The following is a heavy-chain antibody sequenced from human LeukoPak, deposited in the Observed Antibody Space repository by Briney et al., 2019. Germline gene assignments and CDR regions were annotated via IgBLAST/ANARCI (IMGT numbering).Heavy chain of an antibody. D-gene: IGHD4-23*01. CDR3: VTDYGGSSGAFDI. Sequence: PGGSLRLSCEASGFIFNSYGMNWVRRAPGQGLEWVSSISSSSSDIYYTDSVKGRFTISRDNAKNSLYLQMNSLRAEDTAVYYCVTDYGGSSGAFDIWGQGTMVTVSS. J-gene: IGHJ3*02. CDR1: GFIFNSYG. CDR2: ISSSSSDI. V-gene: IGHV3-21*01.